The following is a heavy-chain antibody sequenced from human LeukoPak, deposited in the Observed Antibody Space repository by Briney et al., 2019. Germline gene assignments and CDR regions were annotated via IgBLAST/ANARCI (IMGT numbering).Heavy chain of an antibody. CDR2: IYYSGST. CDR1: GRSISSGGYY. J-gene: IGHJ4*02. CDR3: ARGGYDILTGYTTHFGY. V-gene: IGHV4-31*03. D-gene: IGHD3-9*01. Sequence: PSETLSLTCNVSGRSISSGGYYWSWIRQHPGKGLEWIGYIYYSGSTHYNPSLKSRVTISVDTSKNQFSLKLSSMTAADTAVYYCARGGYDILTGYTTHFGYWGQGTLVTVSS.